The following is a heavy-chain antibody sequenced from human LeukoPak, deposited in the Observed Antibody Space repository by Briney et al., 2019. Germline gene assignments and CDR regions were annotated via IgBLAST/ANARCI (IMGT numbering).Heavy chain of an antibody. J-gene: IGHJ6*02. CDR1: GFTFSSYS. D-gene: IGHD3-22*01. CDR3: ARDVELVITYYYYGMDV. V-gene: IGHV3-21*01. CDR2: ISSSSSYI. Sequence: GGSLRLSCAASGFTFSSYSMNWVRQAPGKGLEWVSSISSSSSYIYYADSVKGRFTISRDSAKNSLYLQMNSLRAEDTAVYYCARDVELVITYYYYGMDVWGQGTTVTVSS.